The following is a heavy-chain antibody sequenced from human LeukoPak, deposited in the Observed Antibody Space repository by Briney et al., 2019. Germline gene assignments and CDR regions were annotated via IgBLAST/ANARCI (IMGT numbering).Heavy chain of an antibody. J-gene: IGHJ4*02. V-gene: IGHV3-48*02. D-gene: IGHD4-17*01. CDR2: ISSSSSTI. Sequence: PGGSLRLSSAASGFTFSSYRMNWVRQAPGEGLEWVSYISSSSSTIYYADSVKGRFTISRDNAKNSLYLQMNSLRDEDTAVYYCARDPIDYGDRFDYWGQGTLVTVSS. CDR3: ARDPIDYGDRFDY. CDR1: GFTFSSYR.